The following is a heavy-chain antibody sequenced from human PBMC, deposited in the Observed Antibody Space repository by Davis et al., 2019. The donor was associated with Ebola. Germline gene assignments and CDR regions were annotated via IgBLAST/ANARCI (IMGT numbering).Heavy chain of an antibody. CDR3: ARATGYSYGAYYYHYGMDV. CDR2: INSDGSIT. J-gene: IGHJ6*02. CDR1: GFTFSSYW. V-gene: IGHV3-74*01. D-gene: IGHD5-18*01. Sequence: GESLKISCAASGFTFSSYWMHWVRQAPGKGLVWVSRINSDGSITGYADSVQGRFTISRDNAKNTLYLQMNSLRAEDTAVYYCARATGYSYGAYYYHYGMDVWGQGTTVTVSS.